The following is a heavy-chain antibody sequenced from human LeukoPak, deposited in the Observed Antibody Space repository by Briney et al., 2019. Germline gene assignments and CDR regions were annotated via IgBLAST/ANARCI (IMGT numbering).Heavy chain of an antibody. CDR1: GYTFTTYG. Sequence: ASVKVSCKASGYTFTTYGISWVRQAPGQGLEWMGWISAYNGNTNYAQKFQGRVTMTTDTSTSTAYMELRSLRSDDTAMYYCAGDPEWLPNWGQGTLVHVSS. J-gene: IGHJ4*02. D-gene: IGHD1-14*01. CDR2: ISAYNGNT. V-gene: IGHV1-18*01. CDR3: AGDPEWLPN.